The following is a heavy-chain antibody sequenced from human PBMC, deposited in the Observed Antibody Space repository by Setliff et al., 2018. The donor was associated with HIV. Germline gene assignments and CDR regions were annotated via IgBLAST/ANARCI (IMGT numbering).Heavy chain of an antibody. D-gene: IGHD2-8*01. CDR2: IHYNDGKT. CDR1: GDSITNSMHY. J-gene: IGHJ5*02. V-gene: IGHV4-39*01. CDR3: ARPLMVYAIPHQFWFDP. Sequence: ASETLSLTCTVSGDSITNSMHYWSWIRQPPGKGLEFIGSIHYNDGKTYYNAALRSRVTISADTSKNQFSLKLNSVTAADTAVYYCARPLMVYAIPHQFWFDPWGQGTLVTVSS.